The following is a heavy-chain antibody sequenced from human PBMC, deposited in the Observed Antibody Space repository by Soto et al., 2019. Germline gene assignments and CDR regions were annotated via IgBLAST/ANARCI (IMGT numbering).Heavy chain of an antibody. Sequence: EVQLLESGGGLVQPGGSLRLSCAASGFTFSSYAMSWVRQAPGKGLERVSVISGSGGSTYYADSVKGRFTISSDNSKNTLNLQMNSLRAEDTAVYYCARRGSGSYYDYWGQGTLVTVSS. D-gene: IGHD1-26*01. V-gene: IGHV3-23*01. CDR2: ISGSGGST. CDR3: ARRGSGSYYDY. J-gene: IGHJ4*02. CDR1: GFTFSSYA.